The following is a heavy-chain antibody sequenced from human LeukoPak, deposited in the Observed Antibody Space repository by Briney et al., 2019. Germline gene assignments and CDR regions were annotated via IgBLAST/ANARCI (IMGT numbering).Heavy chain of an antibody. CDR2: ISSNGGST. D-gene: IGHD6-13*01. CDR1: GFTFSSYA. CDR3: AGLQLVRAFDI. Sequence: GGSLRLSCAASGFTFSSYAMHWVRQAPGKGLEYVSAISSNGGSTYYANSVKGRFTISRDNSKNTLYLQMGSLRAEDMAVYYCAGLQLVRAFDIWGQGAMVTVSS. V-gene: IGHV3-64*01. J-gene: IGHJ3*02.